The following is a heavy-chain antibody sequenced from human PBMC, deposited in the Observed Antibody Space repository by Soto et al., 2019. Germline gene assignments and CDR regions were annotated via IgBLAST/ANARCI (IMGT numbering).Heavy chain of an antibody. D-gene: IGHD3-16*01. CDR1: GFPFSNYD. CDR2: IGKSGATT. CDR3: EKNHWGNAFDI. V-gene: IGHV3-23*01. J-gene: IGHJ3*02. Sequence: EVQLFESGGGLVQPGGSLRLSCAASGFPFSNYDMTWVRQAPGKVLEWVSTIGKSGATTYYADSVRGRFPISRDNSKSTLYMQMNSLRAEDTALYYGEKNHWGNAFDIWGQGTMLTVSS.